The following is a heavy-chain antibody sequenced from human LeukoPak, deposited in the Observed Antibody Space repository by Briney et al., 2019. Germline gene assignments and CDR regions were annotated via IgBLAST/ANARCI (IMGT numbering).Heavy chain of an antibody. V-gene: IGHV4-38-2*02. CDR3: ARGIMATTTNFDY. J-gene: IGHJ4*02. Sequence: SETLSLTCTVSGYSISSGYYWGWIRQPPGKGLEWIGSIYHSGSTYYNPSLKSRVTISVDTSKNQFSLKLSSVTAADTAVYYCARGIMATTTNFDYWGQGTLVTVSS. CDR1: GYSISSGYY. CDR2: IYHSGST. D-gene: IGHD5-12*01.